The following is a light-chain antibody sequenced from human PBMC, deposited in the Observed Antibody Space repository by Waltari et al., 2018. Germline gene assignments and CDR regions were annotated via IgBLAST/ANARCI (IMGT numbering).Light chain of an antibody. J-gene: IGLJ1*01. CDR2: DVS. Sequence: QSALTQPASVSGSPGQSITISCTGTSNDVGGYNYVSWYQQHPGKAPKLMIYDVSDRPSGVSNRFSGSKSCNTASLTISGLQAEDEAEYYCTSYATGSSYIFGGGTKVTVL. V-gene: IGLV2-14*03. CDR3: TSYATGSSYI. CDR1: SNDVGGYNY.